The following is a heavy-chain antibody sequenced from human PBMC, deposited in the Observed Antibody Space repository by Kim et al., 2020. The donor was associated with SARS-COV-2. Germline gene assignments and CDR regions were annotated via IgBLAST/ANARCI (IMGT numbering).Heavy chain of an antibody. J-gene: IGHJ3*02. Sequence: NYEQKFQERVTMTRDMSTSTAYMELSSVRSEDTAVYYCAADSSGYYDAFDIWGKGTMVTVSS. CDR3: AADSSGYYDAFDI. V-gene: IGHV1-58*01. D-gene: IGHD3-22*01.